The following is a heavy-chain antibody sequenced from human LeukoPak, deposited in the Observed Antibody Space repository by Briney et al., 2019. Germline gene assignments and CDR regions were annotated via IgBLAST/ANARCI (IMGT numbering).Heavy chain of an antibody. CDR2: ISGGGGGT. Sequence: GGSLRLSCAASGFTFSTYAMRWVRQPPGKGLECVSAISGGGGGTYYADSVKGRFTISRDNSKNTLYLQMNSLRAEDTAVYYCAKEGIAVPGDYWGQGTLVTVSS. D-gene: IGHD6-19*01. CDR1: GFTFSTYA. CDR3: AKEGIAVPGDY. V-gene: IGHV3-23*01. J-gene: IGHJ4*02.